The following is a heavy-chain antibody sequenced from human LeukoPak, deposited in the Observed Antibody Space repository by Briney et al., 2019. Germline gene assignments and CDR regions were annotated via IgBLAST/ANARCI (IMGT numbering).Heavy chain of an antibody. V-gene: IGHV3-7*01. J-gene: IGHJ4*02. Sequence: GGSLRLSCAASGFTFSSYWMSWVRQAPGKGLEWVANIKQDGSEKYHVDSVKGRFTISRDNAKNSLYLQMNSLRAEDTALYYCARERTPKHYYGSGTYDRYFDHWGQGTLVTVSS. CDR3: ARERTPKHYYGSGTYDRYFDH. CDR2: IKQDGSEK. D-gene: IGHD3-10*01. CDR1: GFTFSSYW.